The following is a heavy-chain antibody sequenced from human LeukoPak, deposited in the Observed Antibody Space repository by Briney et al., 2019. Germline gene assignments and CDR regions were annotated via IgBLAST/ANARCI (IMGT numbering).Heavy chain of an antibody. CDR3: ARGMVGATEYYFDY. CDR2: IYYSGST. CDR1: GGSISSGDYY. D-gene: IGHD1-26*01. V-gene: IGHV4-30-4*01. Sequence: ASQTLSLTCTVSGGSISSGDYYWSWIRQPPGKGLEWIGYIYYSGSTYYNPSLKSRVTISVDTSKNQFSLKLSSVTAADTAVYYCARGMVGATEYYFDYWGQGTPVTVSS. J-gene: IGHJ4*02.